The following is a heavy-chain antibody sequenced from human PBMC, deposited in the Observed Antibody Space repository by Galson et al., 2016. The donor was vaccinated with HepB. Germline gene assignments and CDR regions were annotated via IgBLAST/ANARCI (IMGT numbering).Heavy chain of an antibody. CDR1: GGSINTISYY. Sequence: SETLSLTCTVSGGSINTISYYWGWIRQPPGKGLEWIASIFYSGTTYYNPSLRSRITISVDRSKNQFSLKLRSVTAADTAVYYCALQPVVYDYVWGSHPPDYWGQGTLVTVSS. CDR3: ALQPVVYDYVWGSHPPDY. J-gene: IGHJ4*02. V-gene: IGHV4-39*01. CDR2: IFYSGTT. D-gene: IGHD3-16*02.